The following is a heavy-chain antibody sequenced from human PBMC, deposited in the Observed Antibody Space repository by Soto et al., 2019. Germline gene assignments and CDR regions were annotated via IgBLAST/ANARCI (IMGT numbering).Heavy chain of an antibody. CDR1: GYTFTSYD. CDR3: ARGGHYYDSSGYPDY. D-gene: IGHD3-22*01. V-gene: IGHV1-8*01. J-gene: IGHJ4*02. Sequence: QVQLVQSGAEVRKPGASVKVSCKASGYTFTSYDINWVRQATGQGLEWMGWMNPNTGHTGFAQKFQGRVTMTRNTSINPAYMELNSLRSEDTAEYYCARGGHYYDSSGYPDYWGQGTLVTVSS. CDR2: MNPNTGHT.